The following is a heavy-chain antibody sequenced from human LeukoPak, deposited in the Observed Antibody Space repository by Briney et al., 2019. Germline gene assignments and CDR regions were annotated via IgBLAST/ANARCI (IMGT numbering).Heavy chain of an antibody. V-gene: IGHV3-20*04. D-gene: IGHD1-1*01. J-gene: IGHJ4*02. CDR3: AIRSNNGWNLDY. CDR1: GFTFDDYG. Sequence: PGGSLRLSCAASGFTFDDYGMSWVRQAPGKGLEWVSGINWSGGRTGYADSVKGRFTISRDNAKNSLYLQMNSLRAEGTALYYCAIRSNNGWNLDYWGQGTLVTVSS. CDR2: INWSGGRT.